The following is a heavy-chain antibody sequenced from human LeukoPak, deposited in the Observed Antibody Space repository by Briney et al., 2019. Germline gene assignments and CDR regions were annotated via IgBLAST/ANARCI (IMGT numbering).Heavy chain of an antibody. V-gene: IGHV3-30*04. CDR2: ISYDGSNK. Sequence: PGGSLRLSCAASGFTFSSYAMHWVRQAPGKGLEWVAVISYDGSNKHYADSVKGRFTISRDNSKNTLYLQMNSLRAEDTAVYYCARDRKSPRYYDILTGPDYWGQGTLVTVSS. CDR1: GFTFSSYA. CDR3: ARDRKSPRYYDILTGPDY. D-gene: IGHD3-9*01. J-gene: IGHJ4*02.